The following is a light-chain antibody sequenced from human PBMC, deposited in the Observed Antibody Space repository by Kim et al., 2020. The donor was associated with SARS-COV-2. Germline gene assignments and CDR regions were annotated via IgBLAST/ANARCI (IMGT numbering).Light chain of an antibody. CDR3: QQYNNWPPGVS. Sequence: PGERVTLSCRASQSVGISLAWYQQKPGQAPRLLIYGVSRRATDIPDRFSGSGSGTEFTLTISSLQSEDFGIYYCQQYNNWPPGVSFGGGTKLEIK. V-gene: IGKV3-15*01. J-gene: IGKJ4*01. CDR1: QSVGIS. CDR2: GVS.